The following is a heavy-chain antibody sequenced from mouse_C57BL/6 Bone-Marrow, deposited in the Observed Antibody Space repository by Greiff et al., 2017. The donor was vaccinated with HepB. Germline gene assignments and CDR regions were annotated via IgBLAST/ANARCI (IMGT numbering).Heavy chain of an antibody. V-gene: IGHV1-64*01. CDR2: IHPNSGST. CDR3: ARERSYGSSPRY. Sequence: QVQLQQPGAELVKPGASVKLSCKASGYTFTSYWMHWVKQRPGQGLEWIGMIHPNSGSTNYNEKFKSKATLTVDKSSSTAYMQLSSLTSEDSAVYYCARERSYGSSPRYWGQGTTLTVSS. D-gene: IGHD1-1*01. J-gene: IGHJ2*01. CDR1: GYTFTSYW.